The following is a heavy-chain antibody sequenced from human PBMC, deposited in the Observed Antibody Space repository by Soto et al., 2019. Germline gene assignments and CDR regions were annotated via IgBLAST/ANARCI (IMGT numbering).Heavy chain of an antibody. J-gene: IGHJ4*02. CDR1: GYTFTSYD. CDR3: ASTMIEERNDD. CDR2: MNPDSGNT. V-gene: IGHV1-8*01. Sequence: QVQLVQSGAEVKKPGASVKVSCKASGYTFTSYDINSVRQATGQGVEWMGWMNPDSGNTGDAQKLHGRVNSTMNTSLSTADMEVSSLRSEDTAVYYCASTMIEERNDDWGQGTLVTVSS. D-gene: IGHD3-22*01.